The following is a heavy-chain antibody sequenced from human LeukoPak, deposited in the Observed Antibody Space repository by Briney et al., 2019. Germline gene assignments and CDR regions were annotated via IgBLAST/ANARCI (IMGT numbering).Heavy chain of an antibody. J-gene: IGHJ5*02. CDR2: INPNSGGT. Sequence: ASVKVSCKASGYTFTGYYMHWVRQAPGQGLEWMGRINPNSGGTNYAQKFQGRVTMTRDTSISTAHMELSRLRSDDTAVYYCARGRLSGGSRRSPHWFDPWGQGTLVTVSS. D-gene: IGHD2-15*01. CDR3: ARGRLSGGSRRSPHWFDP. V-gene: IGHV1-2*06. CDR1: GYTFTGYY.